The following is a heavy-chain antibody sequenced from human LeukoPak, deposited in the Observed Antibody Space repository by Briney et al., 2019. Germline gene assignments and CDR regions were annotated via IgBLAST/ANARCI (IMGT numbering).Heavy chain of an antibody. J-gene: IGHJ6*03. D-gene: IGHD3-10*01. CDR1: GFTFSSYG. Sequence: QPGGTLRLSCAASGFTFSSYGMSWVRQAPGKGLEWVSAISGSGGSTYYADSVKGRFTISRDNAKNSLYLQMNTLRAEDTAVYYCARDKGDYYYYYMDVWGKGTTVTVSS. V-gene: IGHV3-23*01. CDR2: ISGSGGST. CDR3: ARDKGDYYYYYMDV.